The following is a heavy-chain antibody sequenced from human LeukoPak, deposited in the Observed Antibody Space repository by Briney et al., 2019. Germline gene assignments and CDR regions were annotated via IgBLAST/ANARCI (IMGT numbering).Heavy chain of an antibody. CDR2: INHSGST. CDR3: ARTFKNCSGGSCYHTDAFDI. CDR1: GGSFSGFY. D-gene: IGHD2-15*01. V-gene: IGHV4-34*01. J-gene: IGHJ3*02. Sequence: KPSETLSLTCAVYGGSFSGFYWSWIRQPPGKGLEWIGEINHSGSTTYNPSLKSRVTISVDTSKSQFSLKLSSVTAADTAVYYCARTFKNCSGGSCYHTDAFDIWGQGTMVTVSS.